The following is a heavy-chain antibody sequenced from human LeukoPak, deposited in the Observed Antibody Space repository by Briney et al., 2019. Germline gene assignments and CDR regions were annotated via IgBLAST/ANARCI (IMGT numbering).Heavy chain of an antibody. CDR2: ISRSSSYI. Sequence: PGGSLRLSCAASGFTFSSFAMNWVRQAPGKGLEWVSSISRSSSYIYYADSVKGRFTISRDNAKNSLYLQMNSLRAEDTAVYYCAKESESYDSSGSTFDYWGQGTLVTVSS. V-gene: IGHV3-21*01. CDR3: AKESESYDSSGSTFDY. D-gene: IGHD3-22*01. J-gene: IGHJ4*02. CDR1: GFTFSSFA.